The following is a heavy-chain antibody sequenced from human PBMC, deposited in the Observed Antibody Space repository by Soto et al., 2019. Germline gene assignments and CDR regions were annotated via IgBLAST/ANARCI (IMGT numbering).Heavy chain of an antibody. V-gene: IGHV2-5*02. CDR1: GFSLSTSGVG. D-gene: IGHD6-13*01. CDR2: IYWDDDK. J-gene: IGHJ4*02. CDR3: SHTPSYSRSFGY. Sequence: QITLKESGPTLVKPTQTLTLTCTFSGFSLSTSGVGVGWIRQTPGKALECLAIIYWDDDKRYSPSLKSRLTITKDTAKKQVVLTITNMDPVDTGTSYCSHTPSYSRSFGYWGQGTLVTVSS.